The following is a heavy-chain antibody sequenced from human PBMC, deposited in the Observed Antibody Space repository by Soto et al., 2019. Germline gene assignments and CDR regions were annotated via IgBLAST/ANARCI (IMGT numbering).Heavy chain of an antibody. CDR2: IYYSGST. CDR1: GGSISSGGYY. J-gene: IGHJ6*02. Sequence: SETLSLTCTVSGGSISSGGYYWSWIRQHPGKGLEWIGYIYYSGSTYYNPSLKSRVTISVDTSKNQFSLKLSSVTAADTAVYYCARDRVVRGVIPPYYYGMDVWGQGTTVTVSS. D-gene: IGHD3-10*01. CDR3: ARDRVVRGVIPPYYYGMDV. V-gene: IGHV4-31*03.